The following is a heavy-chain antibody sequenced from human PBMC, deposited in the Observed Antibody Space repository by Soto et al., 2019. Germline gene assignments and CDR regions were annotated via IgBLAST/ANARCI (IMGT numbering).Heavy chain of an antibody. CDR3: ARDLGEDQLWTNNWFDP. D-gene: IGHD5-18*01. CDR1: GFTFGSYG. V-gene: IGHV3-33*01. Sequence: ESGGGVVQPGRSLRLSCAASGFTFGSYGMHWVRQAPGKGLEWVAVIWYDGSNKYYADSVKGRFTISRDNSKNTLYLQMNSLRAEDTAVYYCARDLGEDQLWTNNWFDPWGQGTLVTVSS. J-gene: IGHJ5*02. CDR2: IWYDGSNK.